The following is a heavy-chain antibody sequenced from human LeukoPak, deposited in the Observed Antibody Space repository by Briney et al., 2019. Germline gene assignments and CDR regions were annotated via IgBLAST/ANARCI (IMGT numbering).Heavy chain of an antibody. CDR3: AKVRTGYSIVGAFDI. J-gene: IGHJ3*02. CDR2: ISGSGGST. D-gene: IGHD3/OR15-3a*01. V-gene: IGHV3-23*01. Sequence: PGGSLRLSCAASGFTFSSYAMSWVRQAPGKGLEWVSAISGSGGSTYYADSVKGRFTISRDNSKNTLYLQVNSLRAEDTAVYYCAKVRTGYSIVGAFDIWGQGTMVTVSS. CDR1: GFTFSSYA.